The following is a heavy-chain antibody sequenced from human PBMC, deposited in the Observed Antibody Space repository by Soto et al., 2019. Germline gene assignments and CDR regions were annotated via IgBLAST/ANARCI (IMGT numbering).Heavy chain of an antibody. J-gene: IGHJ3*02. CDR3: ARANDLNAFDM. CDR1: GFSVSATKY. CDR2: IYSGGTY. Sequence: EVQLVESGGGLVQPGGSLRLSCVASGFSVSATKYMNWLRQAPDKGLEWDSVIYSGGTYYYADSVKGRFTIARHDSKNTLYLQMDSLRPVDTEVYFCARANDLNAFDMWGQGTMVTVSS. V-gene: IGHV3-53*04.